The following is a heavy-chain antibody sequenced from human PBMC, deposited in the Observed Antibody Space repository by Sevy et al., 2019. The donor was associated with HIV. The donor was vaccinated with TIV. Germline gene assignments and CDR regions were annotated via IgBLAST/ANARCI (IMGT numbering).Heavy chain of an antibody. J-gene: IGHJ6*03. V-gene: IGHV3-11*06. CDR3: ARRFTQVGASSYYYYYMDV. Sequence: GGSLRLSCAASGFTFSDYYMSWIRQAPGKGLEWVSYISSSSSYTNYADSVKGRFTISRDNAKNSLYLQMNSLRAEDTAVYYCARRFTQVGASSYYYYYMDVWGKRTTVTVSS. CDR1: GFTFSDYY. D-gene: IGHD1-26*01. CDR2: ISSSSSYT.